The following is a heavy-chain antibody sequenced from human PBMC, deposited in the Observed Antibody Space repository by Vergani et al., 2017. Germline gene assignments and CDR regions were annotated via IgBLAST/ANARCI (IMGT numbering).Heavy chain of an antibody. V-gene: IGHV4-59*01. CDR2: IYYSGST. D-gene: IGHD6-19*01. CDR1: GGSISSYY. J-gene: IGHJ5*02. Sequence: QVQLQESGPGLVKPSETLSLTCTVSGGSISSYYWSWIRQPPGKGLEWIGYIYYSGSTNYNPSLKSRVTISVDTSKNQFSLKLSSVTAADTAVYYCARGHSSARRYNWFDPWGQGTLVTVSS. CDR3: ARGHSSARRYNWFDP.